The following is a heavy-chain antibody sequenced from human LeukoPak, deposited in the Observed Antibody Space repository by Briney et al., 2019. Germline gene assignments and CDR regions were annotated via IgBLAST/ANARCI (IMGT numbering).Heavy chain of an antibody. D-gene: IGHD2-15*01. CDR2: IIPVFGTA. CDR3: ARIGLVVVDY. V-gene: IGHV1-69*05. CDR1: GGTFSTYS. J-gene: IGHJ4*02. Sequence: ASVKVSCKASGGTFSTYSVTWVRQAPGQGLQWMGGIIPVFGTANYAQKFQGRVTITTDESTTTAYMELSGLTSEDTAMYYCARIGLVVVDYWGQGTLVTVSS.